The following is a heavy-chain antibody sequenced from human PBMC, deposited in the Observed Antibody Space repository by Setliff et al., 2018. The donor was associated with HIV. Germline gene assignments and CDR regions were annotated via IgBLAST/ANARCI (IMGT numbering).Heavy chain of an antibody. CDR3: ARSTVGAGASFP. CDR1: GYPISSGYY. Sequence: LSLTCTVSGYPISSGYYWGWIRQPPGKGLEWIGSIYHSGTTYYNPSLNSRVTISLDTSKNQFSLRLTSLTAADTAIYYCARSTVGAGASFPWGRGILVTVSS. CDR2: IYHSGTT. J-gene: IGHJ5*02. V-gene: IGHV4-38-2*02. D-gene: IGHD1-26*01.